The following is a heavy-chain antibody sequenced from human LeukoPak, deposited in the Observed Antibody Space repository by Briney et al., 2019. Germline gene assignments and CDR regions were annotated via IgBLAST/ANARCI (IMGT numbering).Heavy chain of an antibody. J-gene: IGHJ4*02. CDR3: ARREIRVYSSGWYVPLVDY. Sequence: ASVKVSCRASGDPFTGYYMHWVRQAPGQGLEWTGRVNPNSGGKSYTEKLQGRVAMTSDTSISTTYMELSRLRSDDTAVYYCARREIRVYSSGWYVPLVDYWGQGTLVTVSS. CDR2: VNPNSGGK. CDR1: GDPFTGYY. V-gene: IGHV1-2*06. D-gene: IGHD6-19*01.